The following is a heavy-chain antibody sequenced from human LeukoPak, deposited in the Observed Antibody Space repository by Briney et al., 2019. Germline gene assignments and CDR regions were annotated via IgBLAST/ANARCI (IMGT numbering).Heavy chain of an antibody. J-gene: IGHJ4*02. CDR3: ARCRYDYVWGSYRHNYYFDY. CDR2: IYYSGST. Sequence: SQTLSLTCTVSGGSISSGGYYWSWIRQHPGTGLEWIGYIYYSGSTYYNPSLKSRVTISVDTSKNQFSLKLSSVTAADTAVYYCARCRYDYVWGSYRHNYYFDYWGQGTLVTVSS. V-gene: IGHV4-31*03. CDR1: GGSISSGGYY. D-gene: IGHD3-16*02.